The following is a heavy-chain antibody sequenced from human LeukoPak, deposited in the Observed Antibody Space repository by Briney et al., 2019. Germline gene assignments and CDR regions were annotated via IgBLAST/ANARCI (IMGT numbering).Heavy chain of an antibody. V-gene: IGHV1-69*05. CDR2: IIPIFGTA. J-gene: IGHJ4*02. Sequence: SVKVSCKASGGTFSSYAISWVRQAPGQGLEWMGGIIPIFGTANYAQKFQGRVTITTDESTSTAYMELRSLRSEDTAVYYCTTITDTAMVLYWGQGTLVTVSS. D-gene: IGHD5-18*01. CDR1: GGTFSSYA. CDR3: TTITDTAMVLY.